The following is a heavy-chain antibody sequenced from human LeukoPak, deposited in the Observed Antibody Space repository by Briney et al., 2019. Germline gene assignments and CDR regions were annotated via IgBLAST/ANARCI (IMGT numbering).Heavy chain of an antibody. CDR2: ISSSGSTI. Sequence: GGSLRLSCAASGFTFSSYEMNWVRQAPGKGLEWVSYISSSGSTIYYADSVKGRFTISRDNAKNSLYLQMNSLRAGDTAVYYCAREAVAGYNWFDPWGQGTLVTVSS. V-gene: IGHV3-48*03. J-gene: IGHJ5*02. CDR3: AREAVAGYNWFDP. D-gene: IGHD6-19*01. CDR1: GFTFSSYE.